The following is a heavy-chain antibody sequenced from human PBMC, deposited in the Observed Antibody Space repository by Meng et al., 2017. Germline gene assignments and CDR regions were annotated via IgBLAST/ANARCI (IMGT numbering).Heavy chain of an antibody. CDR1: GFTFSSYA. D-gene: IGHD6-19*01. J-gene: IGHJ4*02. CDR3: ASALDMYSSGWSLGVDY. V-gene: IGHV3-23*01. CDR2: ISGSGGST. Sequence: GESLKISCAASGFTFSSYAMSWVRQAPGKGLEWVSAISGSGGSTYYADPVKGRFTISRDNSKNTLYLQMNSLRAEDTAVYYCASALDMYSSGWSLGVDYWGQGTLVTVSS.